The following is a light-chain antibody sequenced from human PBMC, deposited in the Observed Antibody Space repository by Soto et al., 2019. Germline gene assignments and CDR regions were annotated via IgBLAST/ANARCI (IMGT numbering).Light chain of an antibody. Sequence: QSALTQPASVSGSPGQSITISCTGTSSDVGSYNLVSWYQQHPGKAPKLMIYEANKRPSGVSNRFSGSKSGNTASLTISGLQAGDEAAYYCSAYAGSSAPVLFGGGTKLTVL. V-gene: IGLV2-14*02. CDR3: SAYAGSSAPVL. CDR2: EAN. CDR1: SSDVGSYNL. J-gene: IGLJ2*01.